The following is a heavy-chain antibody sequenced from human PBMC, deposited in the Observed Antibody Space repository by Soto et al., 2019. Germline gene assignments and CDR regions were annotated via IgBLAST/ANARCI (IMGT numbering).Heavy chain of an antibody. V-gene: IGHV4-31*03. CDR3: ARSSDYYDGSGYFVFDY. J-gene: IGHJ4*02. D-gene: IGHD3-22*01. Sequence: SETLSLTCTFSVVSISSGGYYWSWIGQHPWKGLEWIGYIYYSGSTYYNPSLKSRVTISVDTSKNQFSLKLSSVTAADTAVYYCARSSDYYDGSGYFVFDYWGQGTLVTVSS. CDR1: VVSISSGGYY. CDR2: IYYSGST.